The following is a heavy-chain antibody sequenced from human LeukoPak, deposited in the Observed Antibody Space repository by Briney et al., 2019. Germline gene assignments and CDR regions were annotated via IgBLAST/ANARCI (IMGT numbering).Heavy chain of an antibody. J-gene: IGHJ4*02. V-gene: IGHV4-39*01. Sequence: PSETLSLTCTVSGGSISSSSYYWDWTRQPPGKGLEWIGAIYYSGSTNYNPSLKSRVTISVDTSKNQFSLKLSSVTAADTAVYYCARHRIPAALASAFDYWGQGTLVTVSS. CDR2: IYYSGST. CDR1: GGSISSSSYY. D-gene: IGHD2-2*01. CDR3: ARHRIPAALASAFDY.